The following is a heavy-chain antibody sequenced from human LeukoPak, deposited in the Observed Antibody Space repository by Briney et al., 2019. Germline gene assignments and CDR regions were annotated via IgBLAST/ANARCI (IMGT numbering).Heavy chain of an antibody. CDR2: IYYSGST. Sequence: TSETLPLTCTVSGGSISSYYWSWIRQPPGKGLEWIGYIYYSGSTNYNPSLKSRVAISVDTSKNQFSLKLSSVTAADTAVYYCARVRAYDFWSGPWGWFDPWGQGTLVTVSS. D-gene: IGHD3-3*01. CDR3: ARVRAYDFWSGPWGWFDP. V-gene: IGHV4-59*01. J-gene: IGHJ5*02. CDR1: GGSISSYY.